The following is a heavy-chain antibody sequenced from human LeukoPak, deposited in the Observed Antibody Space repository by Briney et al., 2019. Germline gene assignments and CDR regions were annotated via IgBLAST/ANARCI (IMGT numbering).Heavy chain of an antibody. CDR3: ARARDDSSGYYTLEDWYLDL. CDR1: GGSISGYY. Sequence: SETLSLTCTVSGGSISGYYWSWIRQPPGKGLEWIGYIFFGGNTNYNPSPKSRVTISVDTSKNQFSLKLSSVTAADTAVYYCARARDDSSGYYTLEDWYLDLGGRGTLVSVSS. D-gene: IGHD3-22*01. J-gene: IGHJ2*01. V-gene: IGHV4-59*01. CDR2: IFFGGNT.